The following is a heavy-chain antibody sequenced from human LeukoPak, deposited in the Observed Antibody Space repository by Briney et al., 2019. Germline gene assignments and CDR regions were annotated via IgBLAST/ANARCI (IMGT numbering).Heavy chain of an antibody. CDR3: ARVPPYYYGSGSYFPAGGDY. V-gene: IGHV1-18*01. CDR1: GYTFTSYG. Sequence: GASVKVSCKASGYTFTSYGISWVRQAPGQGLEWMGWISVYNGNTNYAQKLQGRVTMTTDTSTSTAYMELRSLRSDDTAVYYCARVPPYYYGSGSYFPAGGDYWGQGTLVTVSS. D-gene: IGHD3-10*01. J-gene: IGHJ4*02. CDR2: ISVYNGNT.